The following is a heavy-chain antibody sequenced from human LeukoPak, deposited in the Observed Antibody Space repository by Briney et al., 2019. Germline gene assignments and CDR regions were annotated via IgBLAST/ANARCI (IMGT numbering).Heavy chain of an antibody. CDR2: ISSSGRTI. D-gene: IGHD3-22*01. CDR3: ARHYYHSSGHGGY. J-gene: IGHJ4*02. CDR1: GFTFSDCY. Sequence: PGGSLRLSCAASGFTFSDCYMSWIRQAPGKGLEWLSYISSSGRTIYYADSVKGRFTISRDNAKNSLYLQMNSLRVEDTAVYYCARHYYHSSGHGGYWGQGTLVTVSS. V-gene: IGHV3-11*01.